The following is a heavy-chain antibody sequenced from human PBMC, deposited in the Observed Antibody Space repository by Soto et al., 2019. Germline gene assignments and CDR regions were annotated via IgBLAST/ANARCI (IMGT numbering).Heavy chain of an antibody. J-gene: IGHJ4*01. CDR3: ARVGVASRGWYSFDY. Sequence: SEALSLTCGVSGGSISSSNWLSRVRQPPWKGLEWSGDSYHSGSTNYNPSLKSRVTISVDKSKNQFPLKLSSVTAADTAVYYCARVGVASRGWYSFDYWGQGTLVPVS. D-gene: IGHD6-19*01. CDR1: GGSISSSNW. CDR2: SYHSGST. V-gene: IGHV4-4*02.